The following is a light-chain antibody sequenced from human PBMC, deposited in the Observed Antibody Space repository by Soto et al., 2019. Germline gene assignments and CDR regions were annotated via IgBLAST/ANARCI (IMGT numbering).Light chain of an antibody. Sequence: IQLTHAPASLSASVLYRVTITCRASQGISSALAWYQQKPGKAPELLIYAASTSQTGVPSRFSGSGSGTEFTITISSLQPEDSATYYCQQLNSYPLFGPGTKVDN. CDR3: QQLNSYPL. J-gene: IGKJ3*01. CDR2: AAS. CDR1: QGISSA. V-gene: IGKV1-9*01.